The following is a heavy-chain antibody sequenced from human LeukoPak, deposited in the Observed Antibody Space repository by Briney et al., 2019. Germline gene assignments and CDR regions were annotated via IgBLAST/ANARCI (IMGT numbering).Heavy chain of an antibody. Sequence: GGSLRLSCAVSGLTFSTFAMGWVRQAPGKGLEWGSTISGSGASSNYADSVQGRFTISRDNSKSTLYLQMSSLTVEDTAVYYCAKGVHCGGDCYSIFDFWGQGTLVTVSS. CDR1: GLTFSTFA. V-gene: IGHV3-23*01. CDR2: ISGSGASS. D-gene: IGHD2-21*02. J-gene: IGHJ4*02. CDR3: AKGVHCGGDCYSIFDF.